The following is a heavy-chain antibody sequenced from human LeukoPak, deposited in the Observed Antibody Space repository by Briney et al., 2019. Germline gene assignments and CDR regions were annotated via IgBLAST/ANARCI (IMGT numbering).Heavy chain of an antibody. CDR1: GFTFSSYS. CDR2: ITSSGIYI. CDR3: ARDPYSGNYGNDYYYYMDV. D-gene: IGHD1-26*01. J-gene: IGHJ6*03. Sequence: GGSLRLSCAASGFTFSSYSMNWVRQAPGKAMDWVSSITSSGIYIFYADSVKGRFTISRDNAKNSLYLQMDSLGPEDTAVYYCARDPYSGNYGNDYYYYMDVWGKGTTVTISS. V-gene: IGHV3-21*01.